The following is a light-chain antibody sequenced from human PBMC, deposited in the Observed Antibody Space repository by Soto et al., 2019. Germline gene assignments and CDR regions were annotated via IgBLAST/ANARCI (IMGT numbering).Light chain of an antibody. V-gene: IGKV1-5*03. CDR3: QQYETYPLT. J-gene: IGKJ4*01. CDR1: QNINTW. CDR2: KAS. Sequence: DIQMTQSPSTLSASVGDRVTITCRASQNINTWLAWYQQKPGKAPYLLIYKASNLQSGVPSRFSGSASGTEFTLTISSLQPDDIATYYCQQYETYPLTYGGGTKLEI.